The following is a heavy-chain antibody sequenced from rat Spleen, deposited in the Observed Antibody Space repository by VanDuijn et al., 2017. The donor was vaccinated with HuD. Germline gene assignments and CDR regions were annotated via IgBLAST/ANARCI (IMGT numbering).Heavy chain of an antibody. Sequence: QVQLKESGPGLVQPSQTLSLTCTVSGFSLSNYGVVCVRQPPGKGLEWHGVICENGNNNYNSALKSRLSLSRDTSKSQVYLKMNSLQTEDTAMYFCARKGLYNSGYYFDYWGQGVMVTVSS. J-gene: IGHJ2*01. CDR2: ICENGNN. V-gene: IGHV2-13*01. CDR1: GFSLSNYG. D-gene: IGHD4-3*01. CDR3: ARKGLYNSGYYFDY.